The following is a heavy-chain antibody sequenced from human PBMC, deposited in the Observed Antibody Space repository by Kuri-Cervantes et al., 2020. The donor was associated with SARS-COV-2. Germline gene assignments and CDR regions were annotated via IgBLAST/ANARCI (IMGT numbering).Heavy chain of an antibody. V-gene: IGHV3-21*01. CDR1: GFTLRSYG. Sequence: GESLKISCAASGFTLRSYGMNWVRQAPGKGLEWVLSISSSTSYTYYADSLKGRFTISKDNARNSVYLQMNSPRAEDTAVYYCARGLLGGSGYFYYYMDVWGKGTTVTVSS. CDR3: ARGLLGGSGYFYYYMDV. CDR2: ISSSTSYT. D-gene: IGHD3-22*01. J-gene: IGHJ6*03.